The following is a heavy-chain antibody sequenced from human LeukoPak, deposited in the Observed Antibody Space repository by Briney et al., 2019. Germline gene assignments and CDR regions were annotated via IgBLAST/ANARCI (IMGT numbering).Heavy chain of an antibody. J-gene: IGHJ5*02. CDR2: IRGNGDST. V-gene: IGHV3-64*01. Sequence: PGGSLRLSCAASGFTFSTCAMHWVRQAPGKGLEYVADIRGNGDSTYYANSVKGRFTISRDNSKNTLYLQMGSLRPEDMAVYYCAREVYAGNWFDPWGQGTLVTVSS. D-gene: IGHD2-8*01. CDR3: AREVYAGNWFDP. CDR1: GFTFSTCA.